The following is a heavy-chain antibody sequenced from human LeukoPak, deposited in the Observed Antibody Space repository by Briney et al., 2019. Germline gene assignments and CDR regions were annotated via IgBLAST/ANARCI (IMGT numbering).Heavy chain of an antibody. J-gene: IGHJ3*02. CDR3: AKRDNNDYYTGLHVFDI. D-gene: IGHD3-22*01. Sequence: GGSLRLSCAASGFSFSSYVMTWVRQAPGKGPEWVSGISGSGDRTYYTDSVKGRFTISRDNSKNTLDLQMNGLRAEDTAVYFCAKRDNNDYYTGLHVFDIWGQGTMVTVSS. CDR2: ISGSGDRT. CDR1: GFSFSSYV. V-gene: IGHV3-23*01.